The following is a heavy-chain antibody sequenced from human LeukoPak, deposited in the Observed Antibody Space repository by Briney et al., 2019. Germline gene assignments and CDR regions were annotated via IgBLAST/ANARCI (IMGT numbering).Heavy chain of an antibody. V-gene: IGHV3-48*03. CDR1: GFTFSSYE. CDR2: ISSSGSTK. CDR3: ARDGSESSGYYYAL. D-gene: IGHD3-22*01. Sequence: GGSLRLSCAASGFTFSSYEMNWVRLAPGKGLEWVSYISSSGSTKYYADSVKGRFTISRDNAKNSLYLQMNSLRAEDTALYYCARDGSESSGYYYALWGQGTLVTVSS. J-gene: IGHJ4*02.